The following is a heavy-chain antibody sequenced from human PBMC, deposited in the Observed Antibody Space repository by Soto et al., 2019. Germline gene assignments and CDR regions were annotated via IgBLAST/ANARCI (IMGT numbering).Heavy chain of an antibody. CDR1: GGSFSGYY. CDR2: INHSGST. V-gene: IGHV4-34*01. J-gene: IGHJ5*02. CDR3: AREYYDFWSGSYGGPVSGPRPNNCFDP. Sequence: WETLSLTCAVYGGSFSGYYWSWIRQPPGKGLEWIGEINHSGSTNYNPSLKSRVTISVDTSKNQFSLKLSSVTAADTAVYYCAREYYDFWSGSYGGPVSGPRPNNCFDPWGQGTLVTVSS. D-gene: IGHD3-3*01.